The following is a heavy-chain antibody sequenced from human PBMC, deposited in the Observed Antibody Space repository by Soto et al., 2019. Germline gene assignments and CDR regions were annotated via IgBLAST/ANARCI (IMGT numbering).Heavy chain of an antibody. CDR1: GFSLSTSGVG. CDR2: IYWNDDK. CDR3: AHNLGYYYDSSGYYFDY. J-gene: IGHJ4*02. V-gene: IGHV2-5*01. Sequence: QITLKESGPTLVKPTQTLTLTCTFSGFSLSTSGVGVGWIRQPPGKALEWLALIYWNDDKRYSPSLKSRLTITKDTSKNQVVLTMTNMDPVDTATYYCAHNLGYYYDSSGYYFDYWGQGTLVTVSS. D-gene: IGHD3-22*01.